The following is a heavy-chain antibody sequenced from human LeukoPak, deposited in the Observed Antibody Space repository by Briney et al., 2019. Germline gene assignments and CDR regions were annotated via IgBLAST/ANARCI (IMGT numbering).Heavy chain of an antibody. J-gene: IGHJ3*02. CDR2: ITWNSGSV. D-gene: IGHD3/OR15-3a*01. CDR1: GFTFHGYA. Sequence: GGSLTLSCAASGFTFHGYAMHWVRHVPGKGLEWVSGITWNSGSVLYADSVRGRFTISRDNAKNSLYLQMNSLRPEDIAFYYCAKGLGVASLIVDALDMWGQGTMVTV. V-gene: IGHV3-9*03. CDR3: AKGLGVASLIVDALDM.